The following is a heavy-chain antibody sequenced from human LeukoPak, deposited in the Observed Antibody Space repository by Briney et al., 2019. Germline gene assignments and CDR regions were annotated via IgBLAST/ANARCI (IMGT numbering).Heavy chain of an antibody. J-gene: IGHJ5*02. CDR3: AKGRYPYFDP. CDR2: ISSSSSDI. Sequence: GGSLRLSCAVSGFSFSSYSMNWVRQAPGKGLEWVSYISSSSSDIHYADSVKGRFTISRDNPKNTLYLQMNSLRAEDTAVYYCAKGRYPYFDPWGQGTLVTVSS. D-gene: IGHD1-14*01. CDR1: GFSFSSYS. V-gene: IGHV3-48*01.